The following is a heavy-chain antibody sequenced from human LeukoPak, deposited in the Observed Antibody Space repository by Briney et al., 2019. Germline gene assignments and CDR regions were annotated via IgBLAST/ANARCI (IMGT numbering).Heavy chain of an antibody. J-gene: IGHJ5*02. V-gene: IGHV1-2*02. CDR3: ARGGRVMVRGVNNWFDP. CDR1: GYTFTGYY. Sequence: GASVTVSYKASGYTFTGYYMHWVRQAPGQGLEWMGWINPNSGGTNYAQKFQGRVTMTRDTSISTAYMELSRLRSDDTAVYYCARGGRVMVRGVNNWFDPWGQGTLVTVSS. D-gene: IGHD3-10*01. CDR2: INPNSGGT.